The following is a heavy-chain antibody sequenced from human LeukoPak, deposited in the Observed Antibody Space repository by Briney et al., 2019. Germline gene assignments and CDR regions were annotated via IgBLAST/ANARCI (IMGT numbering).Heavy chain of an antibody. Sequence: GGSLRLSCAGSGFSYSYYVMHWVRQAPGKGLEWVALIATDGGERYYADSVKGRFTISRDNSKNTLYVQMNSLRPEDTAIYYCARARGDSSPASRYFDYWGQGAPVTVSS. J-gene: IGHJ4*02. D-gene: IGHD5-18*01. CDR2: IATDGGER. CDR3: ARARGDSSPASRYFDY. V-gene: IGHV3-30-3*01. CDR1: GFSYSYYV.